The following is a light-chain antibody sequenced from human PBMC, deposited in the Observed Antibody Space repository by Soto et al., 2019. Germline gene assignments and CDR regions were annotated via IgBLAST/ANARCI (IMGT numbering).Light chain of an antibody. V-gene: IGKV1-17*01. CDR1: QGIRNE. CDR2: AAS. CDR3: LQHNSYPHT. Sequence: DIQMTQSPSSLYASVGDRVTITCRASQGIRNELGWYQQKPGKAPKRLIYAASSLQSGVPSRFSGSGYGTEFTLTISSLQPEDFATYYCLQHNSYPHTFGGGTKLDIK. J-gene: IGKJ4*01.